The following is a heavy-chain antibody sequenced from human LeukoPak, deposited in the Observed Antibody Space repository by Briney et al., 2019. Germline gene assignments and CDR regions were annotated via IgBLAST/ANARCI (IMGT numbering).Heavy chain of an antibody. CDR1: GFTFSSYS. D-gene: IGHD3-22*01. CDR2: ISSMSGRYI. Sequence: GGSLRLSCEASGFTFSSYSMIWVRQAPGKGLEWVSAISSMSGRYIYSAESLKGRFTISRDNAKNSLYLQMNSLRAEDTALYYCVRDRDSTGYYDYWGQGTLVTVSS. J-gene: IGHJ4*02. CDR3: VRDRDSTGYYDY. V-gene: IGHV3-21*01.